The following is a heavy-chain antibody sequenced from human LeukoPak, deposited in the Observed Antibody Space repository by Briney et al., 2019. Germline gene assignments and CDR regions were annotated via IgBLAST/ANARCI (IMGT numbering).Heavy chain of an antibody. CDR2: IYTSGST. CDR3: TKRPYYYDSSGYYQDFDS. V-gene: IGHV4-4*07. D-gene: IGHD3-22*01. J-gene: IGHJ4*02. CDR1: GGSISSYY. Sequence: SETLSLTCTVSGGSISSYYWSWIRQPAGKGLEWIGRIYTSGSTNYNPSLKSRVTMSVDTSKNQFSLKLSSVTAADTAVYYCTKRPYYYDSSGYYQDFDSWGQGTLVTVSS.